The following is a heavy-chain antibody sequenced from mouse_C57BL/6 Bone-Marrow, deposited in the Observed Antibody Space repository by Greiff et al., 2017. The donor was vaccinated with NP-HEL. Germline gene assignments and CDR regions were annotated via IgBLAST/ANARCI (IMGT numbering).Heavy chain of an antibody. J-gene: IGHJ3*01. CDR1: GYTFTSYW. V-gene: IGHV1-64*01. Sequence: VQLQQPGAELVKPGASVKLSCKASGYTFTSYWMHWVKQRPGQGLEWIGMIHPNSGSTNYNEKFNSKATLTVDKSSSTAYMQLSSLTSEDSAVYYCAKGNYGSSPWFAYWGQGTLVTVSA. CDR2: IHPNSGST. D-gene: IGHD1-1*01. CDR3: AKGNYGSSPWFAY.